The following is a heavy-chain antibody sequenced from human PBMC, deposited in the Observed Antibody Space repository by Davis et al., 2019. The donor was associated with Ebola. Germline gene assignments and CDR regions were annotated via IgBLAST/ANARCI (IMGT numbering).Heavy chain of an antibody. CDR1: GFTFSGSA. V-gene: IGHV3-73*01. CDR3: AKARIAVAGTQNYFDY. D-gene: IGHD6-19*01. CDR2: IRSKANSYAT. J-gene: IGHJ4*02. Sequence: GGSLRLSCAASGFTFSGSAMHWVRQASGKGLEWVGRIRSKANSYATAYAASVKGRFTISRDDSKNTAYLQMNSLRAEDTAVYYCAKARIAVAGTQNYFDYWGQGTLVTVSS.